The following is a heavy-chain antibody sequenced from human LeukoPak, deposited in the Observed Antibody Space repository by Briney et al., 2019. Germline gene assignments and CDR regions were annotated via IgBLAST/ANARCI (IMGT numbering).Heavy chain of an antibody. V-gene: IGHV4-59*08. J-gene: IGHJ4*01. D-gene: IGHD3-10*01. CDR2: IYYSGTT. CDR3: ASRVYGLGSFNY. CDR1: GGSISTYY. Sequence: PSETLSLTCTVSGGSISTYYWSWIRQPPGKGLEYIGYIYYSGTTYYNPSLKSRVTISVDTSKNQFSLKVSSVTAADTAVYYCASRVYGLGSFNYWGQGTLVTVSS.